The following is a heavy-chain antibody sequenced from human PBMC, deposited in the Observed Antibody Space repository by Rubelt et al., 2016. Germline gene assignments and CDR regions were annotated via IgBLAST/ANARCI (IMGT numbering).Heavy chain of an antibody. CDR2: ISYDGRDK. CDR3: ARDRRGIKVKILGSHWGGVDY. D-gene: IGHD7-27*01. Sequence: VRQAPGKGLEWVAVISYDGRDKKLEDSVKDRFTISRDNSKNTLYLQMNSLRAEDTAIYYCARDRRGIKVKILGSHWGGVDYWGPGTLVTVSS. V-gene: IGHV3-30*03. J-gene: IGHJ4*02.